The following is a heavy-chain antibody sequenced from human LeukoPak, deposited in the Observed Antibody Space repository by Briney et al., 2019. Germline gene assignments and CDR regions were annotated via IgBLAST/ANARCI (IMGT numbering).Heavy chain of an antibody. CDR2: IHNSGIT. CDR3: ARDHPPAAAPGYYMDV. Sequence: SETLSLTCTVSGGSTSSHFWSWIRQPPGKGLEWIGYIHNSGITNYNSSLKSRVTMSVDTSKNQFSLMLRSVTAADTAVYYCARDHPPAAAPGYYMDVWGKGTTVTISS. CDR1: GGSTSSHF. J-gene: IGHJ6*03. V-gene: IGHV4-59*11. D-gene: IGHD6-13*01.